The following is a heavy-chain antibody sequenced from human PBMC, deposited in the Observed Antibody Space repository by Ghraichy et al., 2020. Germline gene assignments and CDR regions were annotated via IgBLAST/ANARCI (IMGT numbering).Heavy chain of an antibody. J-gene: IGHJ6*02. CDR2: ISAYNGNT. D-gene: IGHD3-3*01. CDR1: GYTFTSYG. CDR3: ARGIGGLYDFWSGYSTPPGGMDV. V-gene: IGHV1-18*01. Sequence: ASVKVSCKASGYTFTSYGISCVRQAPGQGLEWMGWISAYNGNTNYAQKLQGRVTMTTDTSTSTAYMELRSLRSDDTAVYYCARGIGGLYDFWSGYSTPPGGMDVWGQGTTVTVSS.